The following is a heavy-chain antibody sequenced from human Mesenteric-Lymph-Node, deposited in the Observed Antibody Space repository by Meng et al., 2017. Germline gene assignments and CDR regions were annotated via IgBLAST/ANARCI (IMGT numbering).Heavy chain of an antibody. D-gene: IGHD2-2*01. J-gene: IGHJ6*02. V-gene: IGHV4-39*07. CDR2: LYYSGSM. Sequence: SETLSLTCTVSGGSINSNNYYWGWIRQPPGKGLEWIATLYYSGSMYYNPSLQSRVTTSVDTSKNQFSLRLNSVTAADTAVYYCARGTLEVPGAIVPFGSMDDWGQGTTVTVSS. CDR1: GGSINSNNYY. CDR3: ARGTLEVPGAIVPFGSMDD.